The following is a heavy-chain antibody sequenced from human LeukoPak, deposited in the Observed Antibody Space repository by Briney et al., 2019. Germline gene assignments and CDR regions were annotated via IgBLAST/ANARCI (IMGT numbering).Heavy chain of an antibody. D-gene: IGHD3-10*01. Sequence: ASVKVSCKASGYTFTVYYMHWVRQAPGQGLEWMGWINPNSGGTNYAQKFQGRVTMTRDTSISTAYMELSRLRSDDTAVYYCARGDYYGSGRPGRGNEWLYNWFDRWGQGTLVTVSS. V-gene: IGHV1-2*02. CDR2: INPNSGGT. J-gene: IGHJ5*02. CDR3: ARGDYYGSGRPGRGNEWLYNWFDR. CDR1: GYTFTVYY.